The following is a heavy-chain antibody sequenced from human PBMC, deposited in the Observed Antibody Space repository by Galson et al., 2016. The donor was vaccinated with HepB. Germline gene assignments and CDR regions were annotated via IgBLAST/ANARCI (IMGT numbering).Heavy chain of an antibody. V-gene: IGHV3-72*01. CDR3: GTTIYYYYGMDV. J-gene: IGHJ6*02. CDR1: GLTFSDHY. Sequence: SLRLSCAASGLTFSDHYMDWVRQAPGKGLEWVGRIRDKANNYTTEYAASVEGRFTISRDDSKSIAYLQMNSLKTEDTAVYYCGTTIYYYYGMDVWGQGTTVTVSS. D-gene: IGHD1-1*01. CDR2: IRDKANNYTT.